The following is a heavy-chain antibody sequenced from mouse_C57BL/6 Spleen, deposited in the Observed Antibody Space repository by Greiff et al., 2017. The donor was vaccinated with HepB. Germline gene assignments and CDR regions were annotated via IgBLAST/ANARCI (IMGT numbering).Heavy chain of an antibody. J-gene: IGHJ1*03. D-gene: IGHD1-1*01. CDR1: GFSLTSYG. CDR2: IWRGGSP. Sequence: QVQLKESGPGLVQPSQSLSITCTVSGFSLTSYGVHWVRQSPGTGLEWLGVIWRGGSPDYNASFMSRLSITKDNSKSHVFFKMNSLQADDTAIYYCAKKKGYYYGSSHWYFDVWGTGTTVTVSS. CDR3: AKKKGYYYGSSHWYFDV. V-gene: IGHV2-5*01.